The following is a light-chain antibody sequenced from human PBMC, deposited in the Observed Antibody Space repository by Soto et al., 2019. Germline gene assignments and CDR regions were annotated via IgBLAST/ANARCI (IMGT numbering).Light chain of an antibody. V-gene: IGKV1-39*01. J-gene: IGKJ2*01. Sequence: IQMTQSPSSLSASVGDRVTITCRASRSIDTYLNWYQYKPGKAPKLLIYGASSLHSGVPSRFSGSGSGTDFTLTISSRQPEDFTTYYCQQSYSTPLYTSGQGTKLEIK. CDR3: QQSYSTPLYT. CDR2: GAS. CDR1: RSIDTY.